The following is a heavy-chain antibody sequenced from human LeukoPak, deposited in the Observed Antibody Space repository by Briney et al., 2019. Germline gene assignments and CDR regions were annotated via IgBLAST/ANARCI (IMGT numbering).Heavy chain of an antibody. CDR3: ARGRSRVTVDY. D-gene: IGHD1-14*01. J-gene: IGHJ4*02. Sequence: PGGSLRLSCAAPGVTFNSYAMHWVRQAPGKGLEWVSYISSSSSTIYYADSVKGRFTISRDNAKNSLYLQMNSLRAEDTAVYYCARGRSRVTVDYWGQGTLVTVSS. CDR2: ISSSSSTI. CDR1: GVTFNSYA. V-gene: IGHV3-48*01.